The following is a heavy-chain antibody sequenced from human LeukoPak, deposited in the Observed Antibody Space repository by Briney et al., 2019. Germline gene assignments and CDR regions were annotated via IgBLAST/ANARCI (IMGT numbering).Heavy chain of an antibody. CDR2: INPNSGGT. D-gene: IGHD3-22*01. CDR1: GYTFTAYY. J-gene: IGHJ3*02. Sequence: GESLKISCKASGYTFTAYYMHWVRQAPGQGLEWMGWINPNSGGTNYAQKFQGRVTMTRDTSISTAYMELSRLRSDDTAVYYCARDYYDSSGFGAFDIWGQGTMVTVSS. V-gene: IGHV1-2*02. CDR3: ARDYYDSSGFGAFDI.